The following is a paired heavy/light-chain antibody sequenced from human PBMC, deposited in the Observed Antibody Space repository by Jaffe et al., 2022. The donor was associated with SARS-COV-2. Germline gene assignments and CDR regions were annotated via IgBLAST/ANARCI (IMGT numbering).Light chain of an antibody. CDR2: STN. J-gene: IGLJ2*01. Sequence: QTVVTQEPSFSVSPGGTVTLTCGLSSGSVSTSYYPSWYQQTPGHAPRTLIYSTNARSSGVPDRFSGSILGNKAALTITGAQADDESDYYCMLYMGSGIVLFGGGTKLTVL. V-gene: IGLV8-61*01. CDR3: MLYMGSGIVL. CDR1: SGSVSTSYY.
Heavy chain of an antibody. CDR1: GFTFSSHV. D-gene: IGHD2-21*02. CDR3: AKGRGLTYCGGDCYMSFDC. CDR2: ISGRGGNT. J-gene: IGHJ4*02. Sequence: EVQLVESGGGLVQPGGSVRLACAASGFTFSSHVLTWVRQAPGKGLEWVSAISGRGGNTYYADSVKGRFTISRDNSKNTLYLQVNTLRAEDTAVYYCAKGRGLTYCGGDCYMSFDCWGQGTLVTVSS. V-gene: IGHV3-23*04.